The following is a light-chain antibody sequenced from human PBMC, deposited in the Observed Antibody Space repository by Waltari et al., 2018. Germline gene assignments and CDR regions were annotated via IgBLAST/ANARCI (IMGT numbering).Light chain of an antibody. Sequence: EIVLTQSPGTLSLSPGARATLSCRASQSVSRTLAWYQQKPGQAASLLIYDASSRATGIPDRFRGSGSGTDFSLTISRLEPEDFAVYYCQKYGTLPATFGQGTKVEIK. CDR3: QKYGTLPAT. CDR2: DAS. V-gene: IGKV3-20*01. CDR1: QSVSRT. J-gene: IGKJ1*01.